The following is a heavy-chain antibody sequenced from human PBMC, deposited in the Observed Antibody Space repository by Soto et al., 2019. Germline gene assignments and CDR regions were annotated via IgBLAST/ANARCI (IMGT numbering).Heavy chain of an antibody. J-gene: IGHJ4*02. CDR2: INHTGST. D-gene: IGHD4-17*01. CDR3: ARALYGDFYFDY. CDR1: GGSFSGYS. Sequence: KPSETLSLTCAVYGGSFSGYSWTWIRQPPGTGLEWIGEINHTGSTNYNPSLKSRVTISVDTSKNQFSLKLSSVTAADTAVYYCARALYGDFYFDYWGQGTLVTVSS. V-gene: IGHV4-34*01.